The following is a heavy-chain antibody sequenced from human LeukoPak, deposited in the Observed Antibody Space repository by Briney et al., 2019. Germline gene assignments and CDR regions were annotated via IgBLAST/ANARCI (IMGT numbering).Heavy chain of an antibody. CDR2: VSADGVV. D-gene: IGHD2-2*01. V-gene: IGHV3-23*01. J-gene: IGHJ4*02. Sequence: GESLRLSCTASGFSFGSYAMGWVRQAPGKGLEWVSTVSADGVVWYSDSVRGRSTISRDNSKNTVSLQMKSLRADDTAVYFCARDRAYPRDQFDCWGQGTLVTVSS. CDR3: ARDRAYPRDQFDC. CDR1: GFSFGSYA.